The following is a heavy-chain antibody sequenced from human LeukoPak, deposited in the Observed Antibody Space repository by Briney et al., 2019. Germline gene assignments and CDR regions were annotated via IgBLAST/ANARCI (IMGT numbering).Heavy chain of an antibody. Sequence: SVKVSCKASGYTFTGYYMHWVRQAPGQGLEWMGGIIPIFGTANYAQKFQGRVTITADESTSTAYMELSSLRSEDTAVYYCGRDSTVRVGELGFDYWGQGTLVTVSS. CDR2: IIPIFGTA. CDR3: GRDSTVRVGELGFDY. J-gene: IGHJ4*02. V-gene: IGHV1-69*13. D-gene: IGHD3-10*01. CDR1: GYTFTGYY.